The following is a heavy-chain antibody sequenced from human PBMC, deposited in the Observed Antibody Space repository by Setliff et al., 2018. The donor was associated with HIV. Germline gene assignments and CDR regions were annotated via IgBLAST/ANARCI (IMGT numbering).Heavy chain of an antibody. J-gene: IGHJ6*02. CDR2: IIPILGIA. Sequence: GASVKVSCKASGGTFSSYAISWVRQAPGQGLEWMGGIIPILGIANYAQKFQGRVTITADESTSTAYMELSSLRSEDTAVYYCAREDTAMVTPYYYYYGMDVWGQGTTVTVSS. D-gene: IGHD5-18*01. CDR3: AREDTAMVTPYYYYYGMDV. V-gene: IGHV1-69*10. CDR1: GGTFSSYA.